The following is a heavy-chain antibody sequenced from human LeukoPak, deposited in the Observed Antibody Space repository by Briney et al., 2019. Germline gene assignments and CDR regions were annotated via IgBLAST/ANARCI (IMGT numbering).Heavy chain of an antibody. V-gene: IGHV1-3*01. D-gene: IGHD2-21*01. CDR3: AVAPGDY. J-gene: IGHJ4*02. CDR1: GYTFTSYA. Sequence: ASVKVFCKASGYTFTSYAMHWVRQAPGQRLEWMGWINAGNGNTKYSQEFQGRVTITRDTSISTIYMELTTLTSDDTALYYCAVAPGDYWGQGTLVSVSA. CDR2: INAGNGNT.